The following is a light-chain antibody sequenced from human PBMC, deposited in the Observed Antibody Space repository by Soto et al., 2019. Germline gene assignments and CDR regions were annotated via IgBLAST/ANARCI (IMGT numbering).Light chain of an antibody. CDR2: EVT. CDR1: NSDVGSYNL. V-gene: IGLV2-23*02. CDR3: FSYAGDSVYV. Sequence: QSALTQPASVSGSPRQSSTISCTGTNSDVGSYNLVSWFQQHPGKAPKLVIYEVTKRPSGVSDRFSGSKSGNTASLTISGLQAEDEADYYCFSYAGDSVYVFGTGTKV. J-gene: IGLJ1*01.